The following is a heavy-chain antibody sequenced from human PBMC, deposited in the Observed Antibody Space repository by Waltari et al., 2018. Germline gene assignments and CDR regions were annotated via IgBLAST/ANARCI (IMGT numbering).Heavy chain of an antibody. Sequence: QVQLQESGPVLVKPSATLSLTSAVSGYSISSGSYWGWFRQPPGKGLEWIGSIYHSGSTYYNPSLKSRVTISVDTSKNQFSLKLSSGTAADTAVYYCASYRYYYYGMDVWGQGTTVTVSS. CDR3: ASYRYYYYGMDV. V-gene: IGHV4-38-2*01. J-gene: IGHJ6*02. CDR2: IYHSGST. CDR1: GYSISSGSY.